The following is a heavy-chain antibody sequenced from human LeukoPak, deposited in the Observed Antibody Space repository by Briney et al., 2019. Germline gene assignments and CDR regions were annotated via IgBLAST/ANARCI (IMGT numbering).Heavy chain of an antibody. Sequence: GGSLRLSCAASGFTFSDYYMSWIRQAPGKGLEWVSYISSSGSTIYYADSVKGRFTISRDNAKNSLYLQMNSLRAEDTALYYCATAITVFGVVPALDVWGKGTTVTVSS. CDR2: ISSSGSTI. CDR3: ATAITVFGVVPALDV. CDR1: GFTFSDYY. D-gene: IGHD3-3*01. V-gene: IGHV3-11*01. J-gene: IGHJ6*03.